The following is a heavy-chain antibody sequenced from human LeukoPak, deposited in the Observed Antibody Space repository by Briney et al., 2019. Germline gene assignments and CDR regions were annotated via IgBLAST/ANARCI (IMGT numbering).Heavy chain of an antibody. CDR3: ARQLPTAAADTRGYFDY. V-gene: IGHV4-39*01. J-gene: IGHJ4*01. D-gene: IGHD6-13*01. CDR1: GGSISNADYY. Sequence: SETLSLTCSVSGGSISNADYYWGWLRQAPGKGLEGVGSMFYGGTNHNNPSRKSRATIAVNTSKNQFSLKMTSVTPAAAAIYYCARQLPTAAADTRGYFDYWGQGAVVTVSS. CDR2: MFYGGTN.